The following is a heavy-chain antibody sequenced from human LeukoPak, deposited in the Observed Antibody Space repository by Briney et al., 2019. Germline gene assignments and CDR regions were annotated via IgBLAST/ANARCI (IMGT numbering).Heavy chain of an antibody. Sequence: GGSLRLSCAAPGFTFSSYGMHWVRQAPGKGLEWVAVIWYDGSNKYYADSVKGRFTISRDNSKNTLYLQMNSLRAEDTAVYYCARDCSSTSCMDYWGQGTLVTVSS. D-gene: IGHD2-2*01. CDR3: ARDCSSTSCMDY. V-gene: IGHV3-33*01. CDR2: IWYDGSNK. J-gene: IGHJ4*02. CDR1: GFTFSSYG.